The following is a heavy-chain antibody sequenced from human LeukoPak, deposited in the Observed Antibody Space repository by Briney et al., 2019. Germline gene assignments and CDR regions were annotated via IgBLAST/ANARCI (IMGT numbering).Heavy chain of an antibody. V-gene: IGHV3-21*01. CDR1: GFTFSSYS. CDR3: ARPPIVGATSGDAFDI. J-gene: IGHJ3*02. D-gene: IGHD1-26*01. CDR2: ISSSSSYI. Sequence: AGGSLRLSCAASGFTFSSYSMNWVRQAPGKGLEWVSSISSSSSYIYYADSVKGRFTISRDNAKNSLYLQMNSLRAEDTAVYYCARPPIVGATSGDAFDIWGQGTMVTVSS.